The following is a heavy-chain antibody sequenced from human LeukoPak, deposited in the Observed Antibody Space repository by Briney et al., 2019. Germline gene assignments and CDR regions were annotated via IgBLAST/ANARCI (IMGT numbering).Heavy chain of an antibody. CDR2: IFYSGST. D-gene: IGHD6-13*01. V-gene: IGHV4-59*02. CDR1: GFTVSSNY. CDR3: ARLGAAAADY. J-gene: IGHJ4*02. Sequence: PGGSLRLSCTVFGFTVSSNYMNWIRQSPGKGLEWIGYIFYSGSTNYNPSLKSRVTMSLDTSKNQFSLNLTSVTAADTAVYYCARLGAAAADYWGQGTLVTVSS.